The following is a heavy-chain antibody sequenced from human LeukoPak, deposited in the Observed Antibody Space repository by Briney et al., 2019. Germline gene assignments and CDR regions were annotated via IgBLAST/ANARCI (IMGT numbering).Heavy chain of an antibody. D-gene: IGHD4-17*01. Sequence: SETLSLTCTVSGGSISSYYWSWIRQPPGKGLEWIGYIYYSGSTNYNPSLKSRVTISVDTSKNQFSLKLSSVTAADTAVYYCAATKTTVTTDDAFDIWGQGTMVTVSS. CDR3: AATKTTVTTDDAFDI. CDR1: GGSISSYY. CDR2: IYYSGST. J-gene: IGHJ3*02. V-gene: IGHV4-59*01.